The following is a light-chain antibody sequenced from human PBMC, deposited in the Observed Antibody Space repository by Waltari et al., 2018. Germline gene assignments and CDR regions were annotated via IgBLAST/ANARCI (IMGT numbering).Light chain of an antibody. Sequence: FELPQPPSVSVSPGQTASITCPGDKLQTRYVCWYQHKSGQAPVLVMYEDKNRPSRIPARFSGSNSGNTATLTISVTQPIDEAEYYCQAWDDRTVVFGGGTKLTVL. V-gene: IGLV3-1*01. CDR1: KLQTRY. CDR3: QAWDDRTVV. CDR2: EDK. J-gene: IGLJ2*01.